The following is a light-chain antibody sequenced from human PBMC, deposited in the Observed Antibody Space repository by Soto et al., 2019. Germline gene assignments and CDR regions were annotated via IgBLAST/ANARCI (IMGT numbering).Light chain of an antibody. Sequence: EIVMTQSPATLSVSPGERATLSCRASQSVSSNLAWYQQKPGQAPRLLIYGASTRATGIPARFSGSGSGTEFTLTISSLQSEDFAVYFCQHYYSYPPTFGQGTKVDIK. J-gene: IGKJ1*01. CDR1: QSVSSN. V-gene: IGKV3-15*01. CDR3: QHYYSYPPT. CDR2: GAS.